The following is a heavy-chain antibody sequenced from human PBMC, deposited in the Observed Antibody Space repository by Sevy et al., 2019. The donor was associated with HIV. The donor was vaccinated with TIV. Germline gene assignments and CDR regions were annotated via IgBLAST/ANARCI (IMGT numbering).Heavy chain of an antibody. CDR2: IYYSGNT. V-gene: IGHV4-39*01. CDR1: GDSISSSTYH. D-gene: IGHD1-26*01. CDR3: ARPYSNYYYAMDV. J-gene: IGHJ6*02. Sequence: SETLSLTCTVSGDSISSSTYHWGWIRQSPGKGLEWIGNIYYSGNTNYNPSLTSRATISVDTSKNQFSLNLTSVTAADTAVYYCARPYSNYYYAMDVWGQGTTVTVSS.